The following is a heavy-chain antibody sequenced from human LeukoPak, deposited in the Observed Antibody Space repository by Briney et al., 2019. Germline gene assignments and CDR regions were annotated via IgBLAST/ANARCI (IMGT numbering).Heavy chain of an antibody. Sequence: GGSLRLSCAASGFTFSDSYMSWIRQAPGKGLEWISYISGSSSFTSYTGSVKGRFIISRDNAKNSLYLQMNSLAVEDTAVYYCARDPRGYSYGYLDHWGLGNPGHRLL. V-gene: IGHV3-11*06. CDR2: ISGSSSFT. J-gene: IGHJ5*02. CDR1: GFTFSDSY. CDR3: ARDPRGYSYGYLDH. D-gene: IGHD5-18*01.